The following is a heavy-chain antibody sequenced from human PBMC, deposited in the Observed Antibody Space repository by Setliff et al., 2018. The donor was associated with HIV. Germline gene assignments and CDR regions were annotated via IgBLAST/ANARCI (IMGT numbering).Heavy chain of an antibody. CDR2: IYHSGST. CDR3: ARQDQYDDSGYYVGFYGMDV. CDR1: GYSISSGYY. V-gene: IGHV4-38-2*01. J-gene: IGHJ6*02. Sequence: TSETLSLTCAVSGYSISSGYYWGWIRQPPGKGLEWIGSIYHSGSTYYNPSLKSRVTISVDKSKNQFSLKLSSVTAADTAVYYCARQDQYDDSGYYVGFYGMDVWGQGTTVTVSS. D-gene: IGHD3-22*01.